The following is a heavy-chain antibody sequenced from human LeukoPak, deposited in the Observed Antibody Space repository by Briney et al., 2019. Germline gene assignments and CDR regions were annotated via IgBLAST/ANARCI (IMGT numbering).Heavy chain of an antibody. D-gene: IGHD2-2*03. V-gene: IGHV3-30*04. CDR2: ISYDGSNK. Sequence: GGSLRLSCAASGFTFSSYAMHWVRQAPGKGLEWGAVISYDGSNKYYADSVKGRFTISRDNSKNTLYLQMNSLRAEDTAVYYCARDGSLNGFDYWGQGTLVTVSS. J-gene: IGHJ4*02. CDR3: ARDGSLNGFDY. CDR1: GFTFSSYA.